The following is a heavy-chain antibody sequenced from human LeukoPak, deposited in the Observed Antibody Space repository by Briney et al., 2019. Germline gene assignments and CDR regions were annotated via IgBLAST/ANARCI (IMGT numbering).Heavy chain of an antibody. J-gene: IGHJ4*02. Sequence: SSETLSLTCTVSSGSINSYFWGWVRQPPGKGLEWIGRIYTTGATHYNPSLKSRLTMSIDTSTNQFSLKLTSMTAADTAVYYCGRQGYTASRYFLDFWSQGTLVAVSS. CDR1: SGSINSYF. V-gene: IGHV4-4*07. D-gene: IGHD2-2*02. CDR3: GRQGYTASRYFLDF. CDR2: IYTTGAT.